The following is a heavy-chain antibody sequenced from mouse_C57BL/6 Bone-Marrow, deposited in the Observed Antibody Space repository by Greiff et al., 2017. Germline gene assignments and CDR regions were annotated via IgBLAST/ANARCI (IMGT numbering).Heavy chain of an antibody. Sequence: VQLQQSGAELVRPGASVKLSCTASGFNIKDDYMHWVKQRPEQGLEWTGWIDPANGDTEYASKFQGKATITADTSSNTAYLQLSSLTSADTAVYYCSALEEDIGWGQGTTLTVSS. V-gene: IGHV14-4*01. CDR3: SALEEDIG. J-gene: IGHJ2*01. D-gene: IGHD2-14*01. CDR1: GFNIKDDY. CDR2: IDPANGDT.